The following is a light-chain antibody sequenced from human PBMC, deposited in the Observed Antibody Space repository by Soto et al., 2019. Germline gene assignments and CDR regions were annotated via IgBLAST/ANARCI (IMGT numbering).Light chain of an antibody. J-gene: IGKJ1*01. CDR3: QQYGSFPWT. CDR2: GAS. Sequence: EIVLTQSPGTLSLSPGERATLSCRASQSVSSSYLAWYQQKPGQAPRLLIYGASSMATGIPDRFSGSGSGTDFTLTISRLEPEEFAVYYCQQYGSFPWTFGQGTKVEIK. CDR1: QSVSSSY. V-gene: IGKV3-20*01.